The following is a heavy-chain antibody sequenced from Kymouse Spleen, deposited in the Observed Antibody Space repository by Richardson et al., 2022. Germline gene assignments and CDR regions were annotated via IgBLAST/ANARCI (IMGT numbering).Heavy chain of an antibody. Sequence: EVQLVESGGGLVKPGGSLRLSCAASGFTFSNAWMSWVRQAPGKGLEWVGRIKSKTDGGTTDYAAPVKGRFTISRDDSKNTLYLQMNSLKTEDTAVYYCTTPGGWNDYDAFDIWGQGTMVTVSS. CDR1: GFTFSNAW. D-gene: IGHD1-1*01,IGHD1-20*01. V-gene: IGHV3-15*01. CDR2: IKSKTDGGTT. J-gene: IGHJ3*02. CDR3: TTPGGWNDYDAFDI.